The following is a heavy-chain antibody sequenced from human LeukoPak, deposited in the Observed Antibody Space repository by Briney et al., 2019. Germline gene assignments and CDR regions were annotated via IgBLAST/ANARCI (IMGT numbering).Heavy chain of an antibody. CDR2: IWYDGGNK. D-gene: IGHD1-26*01. CDR3: ARAESYPYYYYGMDV. CDR1: GFTFSSYG. J-gene: IGHJ6*02. Sequence: GGSLRLSCAASGFTFSSYGMHWVRQAPGKGLEWVATIWYDGGNKYYADSVKGRFTISRDNSKNTLYLQMNSLRAEDTAVYYCARAESYPYYYYGMDVWGQGTTVTVSS. V-gene: IGHV3-33*01.